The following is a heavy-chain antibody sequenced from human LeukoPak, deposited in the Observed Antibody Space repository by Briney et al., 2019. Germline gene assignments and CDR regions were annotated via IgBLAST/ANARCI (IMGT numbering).Heavy chain of an antibody. CDR2: IYYSGST. CDR3: ARASGKGVAVAGPLFDY. V-gene: IGHV4-31*03. D-gene: IGHD6-19*01. CDR1: GGSISSGGYY. J-gene: IGHJ4*02. Sequence: PSETLSLTCTVSGGSISSGGYYWGWIRQHPGKGLEWIVYIYYSGSTYYNPSLKSRVTISVDTSKTQFSLKLSSVTAADTAVYYCARASGKGVAVAGPLFDYWGQGTLVTVSS.